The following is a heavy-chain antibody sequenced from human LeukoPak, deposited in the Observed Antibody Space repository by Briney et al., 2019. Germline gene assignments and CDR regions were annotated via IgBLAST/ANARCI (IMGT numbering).Heavy chain of an antibody. CDR2: ISVSDSGT. V-gene: IGHV3-23*01. J-gene: IGHJ4*02. CDR3: AKVGPKSYFASGSYSDY. D-gene: IGHD3-10*01. CDR1: GFPFSSSV. Sequence: PGGSLRLSCAASGFPFSSSVMSWVRQAPGKGLEWVSIISVSDSGTHYADSVKGRFSVSRDTSKNTVYLQMNSPKAEDTATYYCAKVGPKSYFASGSYSDYWGQGTLVTVSS.